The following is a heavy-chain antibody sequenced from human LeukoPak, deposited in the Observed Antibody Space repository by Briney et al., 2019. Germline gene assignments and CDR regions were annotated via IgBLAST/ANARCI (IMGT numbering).Heavy chain of an antibody. D-gene: IGHD3-10*01. CDR1: GFTFNSYV. CDR2: INGGGGNT. Sequence: GGSLRLSCAASGFTFNSYVMSWVRQAPGKGLEWVSAINGGGGNTYYADSVKGRFTISRDNSKNMVYLQMNTLRADDTAVYYCAKGHYYGSGSLDYWGQGTLVTVSS. V-gene: IGHV3-23*01. J-gene: IGHJ4*02. CDR3: AKGHYYGSGSLDY.